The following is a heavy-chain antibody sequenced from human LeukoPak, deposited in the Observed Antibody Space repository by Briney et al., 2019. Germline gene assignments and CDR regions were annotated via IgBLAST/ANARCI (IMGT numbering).Heavy chain of an antibody. J-gene: IGHJ3*02. CDR3: ARDFDCGGDCYTHDAFDI. CDR1: GYTFTSYA. CDR2: INTNTGNP. D-gene: IGHD2-21*02. Sequence: ASVKVSCKASGYTFTSYAMNWVRQAPGQGLEWMGWINTNTGNPAYAQGFTGRFVFSLDTSVSTAYLQISSLKAEDTAVYYCARDFDCGGDCYTHDAFDIWGQGTMVTVSS. V-gene: IGHV7-4-1*02.